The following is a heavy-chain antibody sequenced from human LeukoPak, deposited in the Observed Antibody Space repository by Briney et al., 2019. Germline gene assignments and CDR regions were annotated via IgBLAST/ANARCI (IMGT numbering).Heavy chain of an antibody. V-gene: IGHV4-34*01. J-gene: IGHJ4*02. CDR1: GGSFSGYY. D-gene: IGHD3-22*01. Sequence: SETLSLTCAVYGGSFSGYYRSWIRQPPGKGLECIGEINHSGSTNYNPSLKSRVTISVDTSKNQFSLRLSSVTAADTAVYYCGRRREAIVVVITPFDYWGQGTLVTVSS. CDR3: GRRREAIVVVITPFDY. CDR2: INHSGST.